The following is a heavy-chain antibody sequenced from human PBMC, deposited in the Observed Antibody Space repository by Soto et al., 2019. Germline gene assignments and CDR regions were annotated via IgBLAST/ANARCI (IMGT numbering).Heavy chain of an antibody. CDR3: ARGARGAFDL. J-gene: IGHJ3*01. V-gene: IGHV3-74*01. CDR2: IHSDGSST. D-gene: IGHD1-26*01. CDR1: GFTFSYYW. Sequence: EVQLVESGRGLVRPGGSLRLSCAASGFTFSYYWMHWVRQAPGKGLVWVSRIHSDGSSTTYADFVKGRFIISRDNARNTVDSQMNSVRVEDTAVYYCARGARGAFDLWGQGTVVTVSS.